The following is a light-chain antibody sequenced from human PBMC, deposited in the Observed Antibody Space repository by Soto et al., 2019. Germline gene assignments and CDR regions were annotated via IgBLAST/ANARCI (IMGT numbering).Light chain of an antibody. CDR3: SSFTTSYFYV. J-gene: IGLJ1*01. V-gene: IGLV2-14*03. Sequence: QSALTQPASVSGSPGQSITISCTGSGSDIGAYNYVSWYQQHPGKAPTLLIHGVTRRPSGVSSRFSASKSAYTASLTISGLLAEDEANYYCSSFTTSYFYVFGPGTKLTVL. CDR1: GSDIGAYNY. CDR2: GVT.